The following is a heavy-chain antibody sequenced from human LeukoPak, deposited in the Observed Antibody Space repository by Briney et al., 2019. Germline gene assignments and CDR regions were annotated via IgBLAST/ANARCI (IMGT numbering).Heavy chain of an antibody. Sequence: AGGSLRLSCAASGPTFSNYFMSWVRQAPGKGLEWVSAIGPSGGNTYYADSVKGRFTISRDNSKNTLYLQMTSLRAEETAVYYCAKDSKMSYYGSGSHYDYWGQGTLVTVSS. D-gene: IGHD3-10*01. CDR3: AKDSKMSYYGSGSHYDY. V-gene: IGHV3-23*01. J-gene: IGHJ4*02. CDR2: IGPSGGNT. CDR1: GPTFSNYF.